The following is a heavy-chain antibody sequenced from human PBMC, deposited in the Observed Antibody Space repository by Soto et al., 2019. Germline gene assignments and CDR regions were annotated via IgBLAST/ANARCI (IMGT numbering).Heavy chain of an antibody. CDR2: ISYDGSNK. V-gene: IGHV3-30*18. CDR3: ANYDILTGLDY. D-gene: IGHD3-9*01. Sequence: PGGSLRLSCAASGFTFSSYGMHWVRQAPGKGLEWVAVISYDGSNKYYADSVKGRFTISRDNSENTLYLQMNSLRAEDTAVYYCANYDILTGLDYWGQGTLVTVSS. J-gene: IGHJ4*02. CDR1: GFTFSSYG.